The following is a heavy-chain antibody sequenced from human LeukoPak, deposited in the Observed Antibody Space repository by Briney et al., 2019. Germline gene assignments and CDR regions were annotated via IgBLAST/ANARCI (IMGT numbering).Heavy chain of an antibody. CDR2: ISSSSSYI. V-gene: IGHV3-21*01. CDR3: ARDSAGYESFDY. D-gene: IGHD3-9*01. Sequence: GGSLRLSCAASGFTFSSYSMNWVRQAPGKGLEWVSSISSSSSYIYYADSVKGRFTISRDHAKNSLYLQMNSLRAEDTAVYYCARDSAGYESFDYWGQGTLVTVSS. CDR1: GFTFSSYS. J-gene: IGHJ4*02.